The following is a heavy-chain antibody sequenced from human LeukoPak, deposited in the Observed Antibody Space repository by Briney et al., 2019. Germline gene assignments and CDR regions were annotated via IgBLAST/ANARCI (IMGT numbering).Heavy chain of an antibody. J-gene: IGHJ4*02. V-gene: IGHV3-23*01. CDR3: AKDPYSSSWASSFDY. CDR1: GFTFSSYA. D-gene: IGHD6-13*01. CDR2: ISGSGGST. Sequence: GGSLRLSCAASGFTFSSYAMSWVRQAPGKGLEWASAISGSGGSTYYADSVKGRFTISRDNSKNTLYLQMNSLRAEDTAVYYCAKDPYSSSWASSFDYWGQGTLVTVSS.